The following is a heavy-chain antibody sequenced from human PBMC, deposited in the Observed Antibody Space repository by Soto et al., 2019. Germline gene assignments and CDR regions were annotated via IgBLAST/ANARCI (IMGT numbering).Heavy chain of an antibody. CDR3: AKVSKPYYDFWSGYYTRGVYYYGMDV. Sequence: GGSHRHSCADSEFTFISYPMSLVSQAPGKGLEWVSAISGSGGSTYYADSVKGRFTISRDNSKNTLYLQMNSLRAEDTAVYYCAKVSKPYYDFWSGYYTRGVYYYGMDVWGQGTTVTV. CDR1: EFTFISYP. CDR2: ISGSGGST. J-gene: IGHJ6*02. V-gene: IGHV3-23*01. D-gene: IGHD3-3*01.